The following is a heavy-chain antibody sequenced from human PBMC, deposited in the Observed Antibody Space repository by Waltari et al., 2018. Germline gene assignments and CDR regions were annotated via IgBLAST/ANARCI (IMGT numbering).Heavy chain of an antibody. Sequence: QVQLVQSGAEVKKPGSSVKVSCKASGGTFSSYTISWVRQAPGQGLEWMGRSIPILGIANYEQKFQGRVTITADKSTSTAYMELSSLRSEDTAVYYCARDADILLGVYWGQGTLVTVSS. D-gene: IGHD3-16*01. CDR1: GGTFSSYT. CDR3: ARDADILLGVY. V-gene: IGHV1-69*02. J-gene: IGHJ4*02. CDR2: SIPILGIA.